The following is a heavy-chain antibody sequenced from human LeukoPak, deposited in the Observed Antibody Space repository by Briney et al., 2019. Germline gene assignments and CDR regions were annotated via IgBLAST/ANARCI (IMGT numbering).Heavy chain of an antibody. D-gene: IGHD2-21*02. CDR1: GYTFTTSD. CDR2: MNPDTGLT. CDR3: AREDADCGGVCFHWFGP. J-gene: IGHJ5*02. V-gene: IGHV1-8*01. Sequence: GASVKFSCKASGYTFTTSDIHWVRQSPGQGLEWMGSMNPDTGLTGYAQKFQDRVSLTRDTTIATAYLELSSLKAEDTAVYFCAREDADCGGVCFHWFGPWGQGTLVTVSS.